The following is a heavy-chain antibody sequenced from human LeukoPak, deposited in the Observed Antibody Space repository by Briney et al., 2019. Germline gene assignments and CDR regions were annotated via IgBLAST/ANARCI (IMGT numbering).Heavy chain of an antibody. CDR3: ARGSYGDYLDY. D-gene: IGHD4-17*01. Sequence: SETLSLTCAVSGGSISSGGYSWSWIRQPPGKGLEWIGYIYHSGSTYYNPSLKSRVTISVDRSKNQFSLKLSSATAADTAVYYCARGSYGDYLDYWGQGTLVTVSS. V-gene: IGHV4-30-2*01. CDR2: IYHSGST. CDR1: GGSISSGGYS. J-gene: IGHJ4*02.